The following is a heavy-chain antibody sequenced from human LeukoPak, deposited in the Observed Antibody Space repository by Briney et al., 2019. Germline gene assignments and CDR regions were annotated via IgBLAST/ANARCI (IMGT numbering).Heavy chain of an antibody. CDR2: ISTTGSSI. J-gene: IGHJ4*02. CDR3: ARLLPADY. V-gene: IGHV3-48*03. CDR1: GFTFSSYE. Sequence: PGGSLRLSCAASGFTFSSYEMNWVRQAPGKGLEWVSYISTTGSSIYYADSVKGRFTISRDNVKNLLYLQMNSLRAEDTAVYYCARLLPADYWGQGTLVTVSS. D-gene: IGHD1-14*01.